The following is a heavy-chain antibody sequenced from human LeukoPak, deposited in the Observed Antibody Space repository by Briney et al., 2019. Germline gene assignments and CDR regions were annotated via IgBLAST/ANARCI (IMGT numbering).Heavy chain of an antibody. CDR3: ARDRWGKYYFDY. CDR2: ISSSGSTI. V-gene: IGHV3-11*01. CDR1: GFPFSDFY. J-gene: IGHJ4*02. D-gene: IGHD7-27*01. Sequence: GGSLRPSCAASGFPFSDFYMSWIRQAPGKGVEWVSYISSSGSTIYYADSVKGRFTISRDNAKNSLYLQMNNLRAEDTAVYYCARDRWGKYYFDYWGQGTLVTVSS.